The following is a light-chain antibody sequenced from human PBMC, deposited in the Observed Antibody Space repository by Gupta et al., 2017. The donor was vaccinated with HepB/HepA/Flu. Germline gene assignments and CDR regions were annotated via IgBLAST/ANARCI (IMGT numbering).Light chain of an antibody. CDR2: TAS. Sequence: DIQMTQSPSSLSAFVGDRVTITCRSSQSILRYLNWFQKKPGKAPNLLIYTASTLQSGVPSRFSGGGSGTDFTLNISSLQPEDFATYYCQQTDSVPQTFGPGTKVDIK. V-gene: IGKV1-39*01. J-gene: IGKJ3*01. CDR1: QSILRY. CDR3: QQTDSVPQT.